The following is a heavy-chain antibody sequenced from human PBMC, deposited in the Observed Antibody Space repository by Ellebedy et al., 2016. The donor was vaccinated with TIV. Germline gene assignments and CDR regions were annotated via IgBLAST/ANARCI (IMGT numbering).Heavy chain of an antibody. D-gene: IGHD2-15*01. CDR2: IWSDGSKE. V-gene: IGHV3-33*01. CDR1: GFAFNKYG. Sequence: PGGSLRLSCATSGFAFNKYGMHWVRQAPGKGLEWVAVIWSDGSKEDYTDSVKGRFAISRDDSKNTVFLQMNSLRGEDTAVYHCARSERGQCSGGRCSSEVFGIWGQGTLVTVSS. CDR3: ARSERGQCSGGRCSSEVFGI. J-gene: IGHJ4*02.